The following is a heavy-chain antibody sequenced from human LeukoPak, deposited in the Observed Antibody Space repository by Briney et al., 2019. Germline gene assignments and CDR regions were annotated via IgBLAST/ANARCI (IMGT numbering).Heavy chain of an antibody. D-gene: IGHD3-3*01. Sequence: SETLSLTCAVYGGSFSGYYWSWTRQPPGKGLEWIGEINHSGSTNYNPSLKSRVTISVDTSKNQFSLKLSSVTAADTAVYYCARVPSYDFWSGFNWFDPWGQGTLVTVSS. CDR1: GGSFSGYY. V-gene: IGHV4-34*01. CDR2: INHSGST. CDR3: ARVPSYDFWSGFNWFDP. J-gene: IGHJ5*02.